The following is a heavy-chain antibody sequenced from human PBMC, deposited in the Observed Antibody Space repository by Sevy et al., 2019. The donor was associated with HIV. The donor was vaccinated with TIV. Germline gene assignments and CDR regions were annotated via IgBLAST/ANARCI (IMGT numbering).Heavy chain of an antibody. CDR1: GGSVSSGSYY. D-gene: IGHD2-2*01. J-gene: IGHJ5*02. V-gene: IGHV4-61*01. Sequence: SETLSLTCTVSGGSVSSGSYYWSWIRQPPGKGLEWIGYIYYSGSTNYNPSLKSRVTLSVDTSKNQFSLKLSSVTAADTAVYYCARVVVAGYCSSTSCDNWFDPWGQGTLVTVSS. CDR3: ARVVVAGYCSSTSCDNWFDP. CDR2: IYYSGST.